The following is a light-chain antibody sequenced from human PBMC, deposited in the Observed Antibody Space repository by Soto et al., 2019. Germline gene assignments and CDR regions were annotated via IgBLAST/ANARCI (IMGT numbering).Light chain of an antibody. CDR3: AASHDSLNGWV. J-gene: IGLJ3*02. CDR1: SSNIGSNT. V-gene: IGLV1-44*01. Sequence: QSVLTQPPSASGTPGQRVTISCSGSSSNIGSNTVNWYQQLPGTAPKLLIYSNNQRPSGVPDRFSGSKSGTSASLAIRGLLSEDEADYYCAASHDSLNGWVVGGGTKLTVL. CDR2: SNN.